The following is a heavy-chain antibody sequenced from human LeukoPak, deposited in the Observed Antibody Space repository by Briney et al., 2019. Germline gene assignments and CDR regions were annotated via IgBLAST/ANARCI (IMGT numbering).Heavy chain of an antibody. Sequence: ASVKVSCKASGYTFTSYYMHWVRQAPGQGLEWMGIINPSGGSTGYAQKFQGRVTMTRDTSTSTVYMELSSLRSEDTAVYYCARLLSRYYYDSSGYYGRDGMDVWGQGTTVTVSS. CDR3: ARLLSRYYYDSSGYYGRDGMDV. CDR1: GYTFTSYY. D-gene: IGHD3-22*01. V-gene: IGHV1-46*01. CDR2: INPSGGST. J-gene: IGHJ6*02.